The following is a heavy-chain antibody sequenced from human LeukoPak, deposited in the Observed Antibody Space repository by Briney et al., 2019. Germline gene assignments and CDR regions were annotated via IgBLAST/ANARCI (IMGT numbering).Heavy chain of an antibody. J-gene: IGHJ4*01. CDR2: MFDTGRT. CDR1: GGSSSSHY. CDR3: ATIKRGSIFGYFDF. D-gene: IGHD5-18*01. V-gene: IGHV4-59*11. Sequence: SETLSLTCTVSGGSSSSHYWSWIRQPPGKGLEWFGYMFDTGRTKDNPSLKSRVTLSADTSKNQFSLRLSSVTAADTAVYYCATIKRGSIFGYFDFWGQGILVTVSS.